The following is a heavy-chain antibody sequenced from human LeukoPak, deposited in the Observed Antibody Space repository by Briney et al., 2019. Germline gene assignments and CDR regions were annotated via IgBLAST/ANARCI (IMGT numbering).Heavy chain of an antibody. D-gene: IGHD2-15*01. Sequence: PSETLSLTCTVSGGSISSSSYYWGWIHQPPGKGLEWIGSIYYSGSTYYNPSLKSRVTISVDTSKNQFSLKLSSVTAADTAVYYCARHETAAATWGAFDIWGQGTMVTVSS. J-gene: IGHJ3*02. V-gene: IGHV4-39*01. CDR3: ARHETAAATWGAFDI. CDR1: GGSISSSSYY. CDR2: IYYSGST.